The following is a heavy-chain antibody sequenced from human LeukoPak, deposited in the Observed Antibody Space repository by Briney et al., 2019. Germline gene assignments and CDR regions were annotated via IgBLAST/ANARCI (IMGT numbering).Heavy chain of an antibody. J-gene: IGHJ4*02. D-gene: IGHD5-12*01. V-gene: IGHV1-46*01. Sequence: GASVKVSCKTFGYSPTNYYVHWVGDAPGQRHEWMGEIKPSGGSPSYAQKFQGRITVTRDTYTNTVYMDLSSLRSEDTATYYCARGAPTTRIGAGRFDYWGQGSLLTVAS. CDR1: GYSPTNYY. CDR3: ARGAPTTRIGAGRFDY. CDR2: IKPSGGSP.